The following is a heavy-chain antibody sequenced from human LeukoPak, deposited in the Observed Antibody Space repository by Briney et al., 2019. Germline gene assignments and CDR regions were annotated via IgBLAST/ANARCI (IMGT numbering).Heavy chain of an antibody. CDR1: GGSISSDY. CDR2: IYYSGST. D-gene: IGHD5-18*01. CDR3: ARSEVSGYSYGSFDY. Sequence: SETLSLTGTGSGGSISSDYWSWIRQPPGKGLEWIGDIYYSGSTNYNPSLKSPVTISVDASKNQYSLKLSCVNAAATDVDYCARSEVSGYSYGSFDYWGQGNLVTVSS. V-gene: IGHV4-59*08. J-gene: IGHJ4*02.